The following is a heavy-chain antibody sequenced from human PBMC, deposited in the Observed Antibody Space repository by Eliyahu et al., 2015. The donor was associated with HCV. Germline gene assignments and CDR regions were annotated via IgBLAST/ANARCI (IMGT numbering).Heavy chain of an antibody. J-gene: IGHJ4*02. Sequence: EVQLVESGGGLVQPGGSLRLSCSASGFTFXSYAMHWVRQAPGKGLEYVSAISNNGGSTYYADSVKGRFTISRDNSKNTLYLQMSSLRAEDTAVYYCVKDFRVGKGSSWPFDYWGQGTLVTVSS. CDR1: GFTFXSYA. CDR3: VKDFRVGKGSSWPFDY. D-gene: IGHD6-13*01. CDR2: ISNNGGST. V-gene: IGHV3-64D*08.